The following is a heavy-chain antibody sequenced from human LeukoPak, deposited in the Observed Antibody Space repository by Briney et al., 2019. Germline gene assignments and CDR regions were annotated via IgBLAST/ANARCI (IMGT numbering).Heavy chain of an antibody. V-gene: IGHV3-30*18. J-gene: IGHJ4*02. CDR3: AKGRRAAAGPIADY. CDR1: EFSFNTFD. Sequence: GGSLRLSCAASEFSFNTFDMHWVRQAPGKGLEWVAAISFDGSEEYYADSVKGRFTISRDNSKNTLYLQMNSLRAEDTAVYYCAKGRRAAAGPIADYWGQGTLVTVSS. D-gene: IGHD6-13*01. CDR2: ISFDGSEE.